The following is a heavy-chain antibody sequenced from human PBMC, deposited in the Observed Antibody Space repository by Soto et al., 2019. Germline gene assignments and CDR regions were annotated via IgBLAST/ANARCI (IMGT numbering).Heavy chain of an antibody. D-gene: IGHD3-10*01. CDR1: GGSISSYY. J-gene: IGHJ6*03. V-gene: IGHV4-59*08. CDR3: ARRMGYGSGSYYNIRYYYYMDV. Sequence: PSETLSLTCTVSGGSISSYYWSWIRQPPGKGLEWIGYIYYSGSTNYNPSLKSRVTISVDTSKNQFSLKLSSVTAADTAVYYCARRMGYGSGSYYNIRYYYYMDVSGKGTTVTVSS. CDR2: IYYSGST.